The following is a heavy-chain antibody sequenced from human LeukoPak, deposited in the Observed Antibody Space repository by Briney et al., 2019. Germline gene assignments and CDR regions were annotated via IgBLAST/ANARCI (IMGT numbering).Heavy chain of an antibody. V-gene: IGHV4-59*01. J-gene: IGHJ4*02. D-gene: IGHD6-6*01. Sequence: PSETLSLTCTVSGGSISNYYWNWIRQTPGRGLEWIGYIFYTGSTSYNPSLKRRVTISVDASKSQISLNLTSVTAADTAVYFCAREGTSSSSRPIDHWGQGTLVTVSS. CDR3: AREGTSSSSRPIDH. CDR1: GGSISNYY. CDR2: IFYTGST.